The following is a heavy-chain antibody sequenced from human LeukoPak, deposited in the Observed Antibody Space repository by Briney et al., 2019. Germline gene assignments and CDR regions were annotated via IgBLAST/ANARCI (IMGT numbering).Heavy chain of an antibody. CDR1: GFTFSSYA. V-gene: IGHV3-23*01. CDR3: AKVIGSGSYSPNYYYYGMDV. J-gene: IGHJ6*02. Sequence: GGSLRLSCAASGFTFSSYAMSWVRQAPGKGLEWVSAISGSGGSTYYADSVKGRFTISRDPSQNTLYLEMNSLRVEDTAVYYCAKVIGSGSYSPNYYYYGMDVWGQGTTVTVSS. D-gene: IGHD3-10*01. CDR2: ISGSGGST.